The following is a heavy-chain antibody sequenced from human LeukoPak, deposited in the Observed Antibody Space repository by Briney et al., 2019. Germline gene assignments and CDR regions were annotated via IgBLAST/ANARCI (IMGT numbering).Heavy chain of an antibody. J-gene: IGHJ6*02. Sequence: GGSLRLSCAATGFTFSSYWMNWARQAPGKGLEWVASINHNGNVNYYVDSVKGRFTISRDNAKNSLYLQMSNLRAEGTAVYFCARGGGLDVWGQGATVTVSS. CDR1: GFTFSSYW. D-gene: IGHD3-16*01. CDR2: INHNGNVN. CDR3: ARGGGLDV. V-gene: IGHV3-7*03.